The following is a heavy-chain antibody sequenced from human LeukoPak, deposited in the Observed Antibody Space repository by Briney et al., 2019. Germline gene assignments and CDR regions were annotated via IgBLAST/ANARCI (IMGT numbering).Heavy chain of an antibody. V-gene: IGHV4-34*01. CDR1: GGSFSGYY. CDR2: INQSGST. J-gene: IGHJ3*02. Sequence: SETLSLTCAVYGGSFSGYYWSWIRQPPGKGLEWIGEINQSGSTNYNPSLKSRVTISVDTSKNQFSLKLSSVTAADTAVYYCARSLDTAMVAAFDIWGQGTMVTDSS. D-gene: IGHD5-18*01. CDR3: ARSLDTAMVAAFDI.